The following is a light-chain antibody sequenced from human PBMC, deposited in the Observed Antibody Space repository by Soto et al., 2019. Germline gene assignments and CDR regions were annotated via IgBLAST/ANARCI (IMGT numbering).Light chain of an antibody. CDR1: SSDVGGYNS. CDR3: TSYTSSSLLV. Sequence: QSVLTQPASVSGSPGQSITISCTGASSDVGGYNSVSWYQQHPGKAPKLVIYDVSNGPSGVSNRFSGSKSGNTASLTISGLQAEDEADYYCTSYTSSSLLVFGGGTKPTVL. V-gene: IGLV2-14*01. CDR2: DVS. J-gene: IGLJ2*01.